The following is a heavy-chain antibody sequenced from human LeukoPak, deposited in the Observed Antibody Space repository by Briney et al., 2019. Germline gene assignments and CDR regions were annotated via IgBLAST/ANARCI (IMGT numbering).Heavy chain of an antibody. CDR2: IYSGGTT. D-gene: IGHD1-26*01. V-gene: IGHV3-53*01. J-gene: IGHJ4*02. Sequence: GGSLRLSCAASGFTVSSNHMNWVRQAPGKGLEWVSVIYSGGTTYYADSVKGRFTISRDNSKNTLYLQMNSLRAEDTAVYYCARERSGSYYFDYWGQGTLATVSS. CDR1: GFTVSSNH. CDR3: ARERSGSYYFDY.